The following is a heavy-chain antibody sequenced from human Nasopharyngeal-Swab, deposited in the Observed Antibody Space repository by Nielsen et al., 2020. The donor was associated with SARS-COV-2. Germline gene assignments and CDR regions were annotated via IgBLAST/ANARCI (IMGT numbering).Heavy chain of an antibody. CDR1: GFTFSSYA. CDR2: ISNDGSDK. CDR3: ARADRGGSYFSQYYYYMDV. J-gene: IGHJ6*03. Sequence: GESLKISCATSGFTFSSYAMHWVRQAPGKGLEWVAVISNDGSDKFYADSVKGRFSISRGTSRSAAYLQMNSLRAEDTALYYCARADRGGSYFSQYYYYMDVWGTGTTVTVSS. D-gene: IGHD1-26*01. V-gene: IGHV3-30*03.